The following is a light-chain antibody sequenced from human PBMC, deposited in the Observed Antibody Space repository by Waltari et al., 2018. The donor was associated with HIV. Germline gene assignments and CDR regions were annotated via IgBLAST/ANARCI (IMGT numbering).Light chain of an antibody. V-gene: IGLV2-8*02. CDR3: ASYGDTNRVL. J-gene: IGLJ6*01. CDR1: SSDVGGYEY. Sequence: QSALTQPPSASRSLGQSVTISCTGTSSDVGGYEYVSWYQQHPDKAPKLIIYEVNKRPSGVPDRFSGSKYDNTASLTVAGLQDDDEAHYYCASYGDTNRVLFGGGTRVTVL. CDR2: EVN.